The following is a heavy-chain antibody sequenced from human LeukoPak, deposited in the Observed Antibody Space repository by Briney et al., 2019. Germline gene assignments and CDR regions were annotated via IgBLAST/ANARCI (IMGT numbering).Heavy chain of an antibody. Sequence: PGGSLRLSCAASGFTFDDYAMHWVRQAPGKGREGVGGISWNSGSIVYADSVKGRFTISRDNAKNSLYLQMNSLRAEDTALYYCAKAAPFSWNAFDIWGQGTMVTVSS. CDR1: GFTFDDYA. D-gene: IGHD3-16*01. V-gene: IGHV3-9*01. J-gene: IGHJ3*02. CDR2: ISWNSGSI. CDR3: AKAAPFSWNAFDI.